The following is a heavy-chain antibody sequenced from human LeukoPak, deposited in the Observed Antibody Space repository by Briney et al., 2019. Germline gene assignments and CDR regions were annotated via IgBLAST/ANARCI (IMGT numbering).Heavy chain of an antibody. CDR3: ARREYYYDSSGYWVGPFDP. CDR1: GYSINNYW. J-gene: IGHJ5*02. CDR2: IYPADSDI. Sequence: GESLKVSCKGSGYSINNYWIGWVRQMPGKGLEWMGIIYPADSDIRYSPSFQGQVTISADKSISTAYLQWSSLKASDTAMYYCARREYYYDSSGYWVGPFDPWGQGTLVTVSS. V-gene: IGHV5-51*01. D-gene: IGHD3-22*01.